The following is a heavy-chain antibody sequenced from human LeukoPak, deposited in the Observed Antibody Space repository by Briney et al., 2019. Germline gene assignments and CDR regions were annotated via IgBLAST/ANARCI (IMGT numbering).Heavy chain of an antibody. CDR2: ISSGSTYI. CDR3: AGPGRGPGDFYYMDV. V-gene: IGHV3-21*06. Sequence: PGGSLRLSCAASGFTFSTYSMNWVRQAPGKGLEWVSSISSGSTYIKYADSVKGRFTTSRDDAKSSLFLQMNSLRADDTAVYYCAGPGRGPGDFYYMDVWGKGTTVTVSS. J-gene: IGHJ6*03. CDR1: GFTFSTYS. D-gene: IGHD1-14*01.